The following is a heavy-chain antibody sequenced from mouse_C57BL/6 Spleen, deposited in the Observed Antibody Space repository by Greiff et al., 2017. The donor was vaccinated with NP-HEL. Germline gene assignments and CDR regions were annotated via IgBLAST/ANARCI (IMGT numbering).Heavy chain of an antibody. D-gene: IGHD1-1*01. J-gene: IGHJ4*01. Sequence: VQLQQSGAELVRPGASVTLSCKASGYTFTDYEMHWVKQTPVHGLEWIGAIDPETGGTAYNQKFKGKAILTADKSSSTAYMELRSLTSEDSAVYYCTRGPITTVVATEYAMDYWGQGTSVTVSS. V-gene: IGHV1-15*01. CDR1: GYTFTDYE. CDR2: IDPETGGT. CDR3: TRGPITTVVATEYAMDY.